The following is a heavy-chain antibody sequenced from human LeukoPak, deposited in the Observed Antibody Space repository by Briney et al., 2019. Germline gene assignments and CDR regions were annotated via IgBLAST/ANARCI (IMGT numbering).Heavy chain of an antibody. J-gene: IGHJ6*02. CDR1: GGTFSSYA. V-gene: IGHV1-69*13. D-gene: IGHD3-9*01. Sequence: ASVKVSCTASGGTFSSYAISWVRQAPGQGLEWMGGIIPIFGTANYAQKFQGRVTITADESTSTAYMELSSLRSEDTAVYYCARGLRYFDWLGMDVWGQGTTVTVSS. CDR3: ARGLRYFDWLGMDV. CDR2: IIPIFGTA.